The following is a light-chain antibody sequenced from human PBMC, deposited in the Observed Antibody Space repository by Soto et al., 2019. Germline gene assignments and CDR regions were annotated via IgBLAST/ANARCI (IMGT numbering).Light chain of an antibody. V-gene: IGLV3-21*02. J-gene: IGLJ3*02. CDR2: DDS. CDR3: QLWDSSSDHWV. Sequence: SYELTQPPSVSVAPGQTSRITCGGKNIGSKSVHWYQQKPGQAPVLVVYDDSDRPSGIPERLSGSNSGSTATLIISRVEAGDEADYYCQLWDSSSDHWVFGGGTQLTVL. CDR1: NIGSKS.